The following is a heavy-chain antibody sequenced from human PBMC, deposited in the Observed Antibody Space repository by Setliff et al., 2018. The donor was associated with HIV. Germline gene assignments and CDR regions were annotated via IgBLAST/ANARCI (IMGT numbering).Heavy chain of an antibody. D-gene: IGHD3-10*01. J-gene: IGHJ6*04. V-gene: IGHV4-34*01. CDR3: VGVPSYYGTGTLWV. Sequence: PSETLSLTCAVYGGSFSDNYWTWIRRPPGKGLEWIGEINHSGSTNYSPSLRSRVNISADTSKNQFSLKMTSVTPADTAVYFCVGVPSYYGTGTLWVWGKGITVTVSS. CDR2: INHSGST. CDR1: GGSFSDNY.